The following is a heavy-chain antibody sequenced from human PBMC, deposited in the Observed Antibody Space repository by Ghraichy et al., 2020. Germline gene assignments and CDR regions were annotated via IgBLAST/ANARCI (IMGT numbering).Heavy chain of an antibody. D-gene: IGHD3-10*01. J-gene: IGHJ4*02. CDR2: IKSQTDGGTT. CDR3: TTGRGSGSETVDY. Sequence: GGSLRLSCAASGFTFRNAWMTWVRQAPGKGLEWAGRIKSQTDGGTTDYPAPVRGIFTVSRDDSKNTVYLQMNSLRTEDTAVYYCTTGRGSGSETVDYWGQGTLVTVSP. CDR1: GFTFRNAW. V-gene: IGHV3-15*01.